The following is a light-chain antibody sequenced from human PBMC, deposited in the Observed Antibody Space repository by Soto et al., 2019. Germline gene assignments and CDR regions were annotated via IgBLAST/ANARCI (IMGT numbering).Light chain of an antibody. CDR3: QQYNTWPPGIT. Sequence: ETVMTQSPATLSVSPGERATISCRASQSVSSNLAWYQQKPGQPPRLLIYGASARASGIPARFSGIGSGTEFPLTISSPQSEDFAMYYCQQYNTWPPGITFGGGTKVQIK. CDR2: GAS. CDR1: QSVSSN. J-gene: IGKJ4*01. V-gene: IGKV3D-15*01.